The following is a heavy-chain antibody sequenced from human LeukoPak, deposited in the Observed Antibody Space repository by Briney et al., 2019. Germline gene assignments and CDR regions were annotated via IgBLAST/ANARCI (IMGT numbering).Heavy chain of an antibody. Sequence: PGGSLRLSCAASGFTFNNNAMSWIRQAPGKGLEWVSAISGSGDTTYYADSLKGRFTISRDNSKNTLYLQLNSLRAEDMAVYYCAKEVIVAAAYFDYWGQGTLVTVSS. CDR3: AKEVIVAAAYFDY. V-gene: IGHV3-23*01. D-gene: IGHD1-26*01. J-gene: IGHJ4*02. CDR2: ISGSGDTT. CDR1: GFTFNNNA.